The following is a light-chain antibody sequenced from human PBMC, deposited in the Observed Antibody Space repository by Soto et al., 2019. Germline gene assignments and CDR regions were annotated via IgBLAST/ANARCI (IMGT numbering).Light chain of an antibody. CDR3: QQLQRTPFT. CDR2: GAS. V-gene: IGKV1-9*01. CDR1: QDVSRY. Sequence: QLTQSPSSLSASVGDRVTITCRASQDVSRYLAWYQQKAGKAPKLLIYGASTLQSGVPSRFSGFGSGTVFTLTISSLQPEDFATYHCQQLQRTPFTFGPGTTVDV. J-gene: IGKJ3*01.